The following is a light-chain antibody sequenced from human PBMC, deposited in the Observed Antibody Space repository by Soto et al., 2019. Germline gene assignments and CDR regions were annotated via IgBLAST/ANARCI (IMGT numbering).Light chain of an antibody. V-gene: IGKV3-11*01. CDR1: QSFRGL. CDR2: DAY. J-gene: IGKJ5*01. Sequence: EVVLTQSPVTLSLSPGERATLSCRASQSFRGLLAWYQQKPGQAPRLLIYDAYNRATGIPPRFSGSGSGTKFTLTLSSPEPGDFSIYQFQQPQNGPIPVGQGTRLENK. CDR3: QQPQNGPIP.